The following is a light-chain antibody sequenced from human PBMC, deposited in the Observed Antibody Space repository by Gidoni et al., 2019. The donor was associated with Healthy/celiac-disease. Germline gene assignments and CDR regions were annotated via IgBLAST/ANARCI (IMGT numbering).Light chain of an antibody. J-gene: IGKJ2*01. CDR3: QQYNSYPMYT. Sequence: DIQLIQSPSTLSASVGDRVTITFRASQCISSWLAWYQQKPGKAPKLLIYKASSLESGVPSRFSGSGSGTEFTLTISSLQPDDFATYYCQQYNSYPMYTFGQGTKLEIK. CDR1: QCISSW. V-gene: IGKV1-5*03. CDR2: KAS.